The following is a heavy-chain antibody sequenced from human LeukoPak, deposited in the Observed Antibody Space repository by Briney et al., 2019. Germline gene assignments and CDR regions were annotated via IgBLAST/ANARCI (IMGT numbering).Heavy chain of an antibody. J-gene: IGHJ3*02. Sequence: PGGSLRLSCAASGFTFSSYWMTWVRQAPGKGLEWVANINQDGSLKYYVDSVKGRLTISRDNAKNSLYLQMNSLRAEDTAVYYCARDLMVRGETGAFDIWGQGTMVTVSS. CDR2: INQDGSLK. CDR3: ARDLMVRGETGAFDI. CDR1: GFTFSSYW. D-gene: IGHD3-10*01. V-gene: IGHV3-7*01.